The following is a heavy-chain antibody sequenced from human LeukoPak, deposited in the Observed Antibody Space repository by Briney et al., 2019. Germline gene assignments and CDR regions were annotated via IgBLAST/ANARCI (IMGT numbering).Heavy chain of an antibody. J-gene: IGHJ4*02. Sequence: SETLSLTCAVYGGTFSGYYWSWIRQPPGKGLEWIGEINHSGSTNYTPSLKSRVTISVDTSKNQFSLKLSSVTAADTAVYYCAKLGCGSGSYVCYWGQGNLGTVSS. V-gene: IGHV4-34*08. CDR1: GGTFSGYY. CDR2: INHSGST. CDR3: AKLGCGSGSYVCY. D-gene: IGHD3-10*01.